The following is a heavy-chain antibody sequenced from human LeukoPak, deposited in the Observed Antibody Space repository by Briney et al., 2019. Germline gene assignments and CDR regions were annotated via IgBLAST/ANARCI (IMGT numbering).Heavy chain of an antibody. CDR1: GGSISSYY. J-gene: IGHJ4*02. CDR3: ARRAGGGLIDY. D-gene: IGHD5-24*01. V-gene: IGHV4-59*01. CDR2: IYYSGST. Sequence: NTSETLSLTCTVSGGSISSYYWSWIRQPPGKGLEWIGYIYYSGSTNYNPSLKSRVTISVDTSKNQFSLKLSSVTAADTAVYYYARRAGGGLIDYWGQGTLVTVSS.